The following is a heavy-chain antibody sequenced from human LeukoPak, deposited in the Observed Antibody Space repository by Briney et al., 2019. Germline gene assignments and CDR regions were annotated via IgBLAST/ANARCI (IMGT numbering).Heavy chain of an antibody. V-gene: IGHV3-53*04. CDR3: ARDTLALDAFDI. Sequence: GGSLRLSCAASGFTVSSNYMSWVRQPPGKGLEWVSLIYSGGSTYYTDSVKGRFTISRHNSKNTLYLQMNSLRAEDTDVYYCARDTLALDAFDIWGKGTMVTVSS. CDR1: GFTVSSNY. J-gene: IGHJ3*02. CDR2: IYSGGST. D-gene: IGHD6-6*01.